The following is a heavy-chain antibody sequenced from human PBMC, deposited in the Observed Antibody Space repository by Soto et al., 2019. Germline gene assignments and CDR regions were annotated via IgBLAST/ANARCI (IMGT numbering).Heavy chain of an antibody. Sequence: QVQLVESGGGVVQPGRSLRLSCAASGFTFSSYGMHWVRQALGKGLEWVAVISYDGSNKYYADSVKGRFTISRDNSKNTLYLQMNSLRAEDTAVYYCAKEQAHYNWNDVPYYYYGMDVWGQGTTVTVSS. D-gene: IGHD1-20*01. CDR2: ISYDGSNK. J-gene: IGHJ6*02. CDR1: GFTFSSYG. CDR3: AKEQAHYNWNDVPYYYYGMDV. V-gene: IGHV3-30*18.